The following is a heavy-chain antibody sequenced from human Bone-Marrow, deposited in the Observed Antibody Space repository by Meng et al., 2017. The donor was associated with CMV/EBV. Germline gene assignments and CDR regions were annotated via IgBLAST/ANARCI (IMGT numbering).Heavy chain of an antibody. CDR2: IYYSGST. CDR1: GGSSSTGRYH. V-gene: IGHV4-31*02. D-gene: IGHD6-13*01. Sequence: GGSSSTGRYHWSWSRHHPGTGLEWIGYIYYSGSTYYIPSLKSRVTIPVDTSKNQFSLKLSSVTAADTTVYYCARDIAAAGNFDYWGQGTLVTVSS. J-gene: IGHJ4*02. CDR3: ARDIAAAGNFDY.